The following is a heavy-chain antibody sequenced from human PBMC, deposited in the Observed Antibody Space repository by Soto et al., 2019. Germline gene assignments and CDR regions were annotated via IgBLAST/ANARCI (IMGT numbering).Heavy chain of an antibody. Sequence: QVQLVESGGGVVQPGRSLRLSCAASEFTFSSYGIHWVRQAPGKGLEWVAIISYDGSNKYYADSVKGRFTISRDNSKNTLYLQMNSLRAEDTAVYYCAKDLESSQEWYANAFDIWGQGTMVTVSS. CDR3: AKDLESSQEWYANAFDI. V-gene: IGHV3-30*18. CDR1: EFTFSSYG. CDR2: ISYDGSNK. D-gene: IGHD2-8*01. J-gene: IGHJ3*02.